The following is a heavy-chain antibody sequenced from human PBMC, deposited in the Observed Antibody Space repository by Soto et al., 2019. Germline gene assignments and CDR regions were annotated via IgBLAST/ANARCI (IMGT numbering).Heavy chain of an antibody. CDR2: IKPDGSDK. J-gene: IGHJ4*02. CDR3: ARENYFDY. V-gene: IGHV3-7*01. CDR1: GFTFRNYW. Sequence: EVQLVGSGGGLVQPGGSLRLSCAASGFTFRNYWMGWVRQTPDKGLEWVANIKPDGSDKYYVDSVKGRFTISRDNAKNSVFLQMNSLRAEDTAVYYCARENYFDYWGQGTLVTVSS.